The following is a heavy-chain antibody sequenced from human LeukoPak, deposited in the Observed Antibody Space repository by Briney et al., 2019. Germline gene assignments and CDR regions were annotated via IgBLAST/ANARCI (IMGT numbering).Heavy chain of an antibody. CDR3: ARRYFYGGNDY. J-gene: IGHJ4*02. CDR1: GGSFSGYY. CDR2: INHSGST. D-gene: IGHD4-23*01. Sequence: PSETLSLTCAVYGGSFSGYYWSWIRQPPGKGLEWIGEINHSGSTNYNPSLKSRVTISVDTSKNQFSLKLSSVTAADTAVYYCARRYFYGGNDYWGQGTLVTVSS. V-gene: IGHV4-34*01.